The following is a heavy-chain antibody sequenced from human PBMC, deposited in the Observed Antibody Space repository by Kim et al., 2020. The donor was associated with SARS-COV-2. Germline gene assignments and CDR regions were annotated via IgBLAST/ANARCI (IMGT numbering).Heavy chain of an antibody. D-gene: IGHD6-13*01. CDR3: VRDSTGAGPLIDY. V-gene: IGHV4-34*01. Sequence: SETLSLTCVVYGGSFNGYFWGWIRQPPGEGLEWIGEINYSGTTNYNPSLKSRVTISLDTSKKQFSLKVNSVTAADTAMYYCVRDSTGAGPLIDYWGQGTLVTVSS. J-gene: IGHJ4*02. CDR2: INYSGTT. CDR1: GGSFNGYF.